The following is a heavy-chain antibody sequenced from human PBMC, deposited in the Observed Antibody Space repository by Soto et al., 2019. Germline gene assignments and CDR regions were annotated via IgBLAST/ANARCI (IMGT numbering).Heavy chain of an antibody. D-gene: IGHD3-10*01. V-gene: IGHV1-18*01. CDR3: ARGYYYGSGRPTPGGMDV. J-gene: IGHJ6*02. CDR2: ISTYTGNT. CDR1: GYTFTNYD. Sequence: QVHLVQSGAEVKKPGASVKVSCKASGYTFTNYDINWVRQAPGQGLEWMGWISTYTGNTNYAQKLQGRITMTTDTAMSTAYMELRSLRYDDTAVYYCARGYYYGSGRPTPGGMDVWGQGTTVTVSS.